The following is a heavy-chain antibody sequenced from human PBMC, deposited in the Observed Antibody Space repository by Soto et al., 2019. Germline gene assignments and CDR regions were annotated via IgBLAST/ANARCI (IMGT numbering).Heavy chain of an antibody. CDR3: ARGRIAVAGTNYYYYGMDV. CDR2: ISSSSSYI. D-gene: IGHD6-19*01. V-gene: IGHV3-21*01. Sequence: GGSLRLSCAASGFTFSSYSMNWVRQAPGKGLEWVSSISSSSSYIYYADSVKGRFTISRDNAKNSLYLQMNSLRAEDTAVYYCARGRIAVAGTNYYYYGMDVWGQGTTVTVSS. J-gene: IGHJ6*02. CDR1: GFTFSSYS.